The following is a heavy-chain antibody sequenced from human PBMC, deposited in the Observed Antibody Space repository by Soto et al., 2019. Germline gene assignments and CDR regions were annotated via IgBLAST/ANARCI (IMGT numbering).Heavy chain of an antibody. CDR3: ARDQNGSGNYYTRYFDY. CDR2: IYHSGST. Sequence: SETLSLTCAVSGVSINSRYWWSWVRQSPGKGLEWIGEIYHSGSTNYNPSLKSRVTISVDKSKNQFSLNLSSVTAADTAVYYCARDQNGSGNYYTRYFDYWGQGTLVT. V-gene: IGHV4-4*02. D-gene: IGHD3-10*01. CDR1: GVSINSRYW. J-gene: IGHJ4*02.